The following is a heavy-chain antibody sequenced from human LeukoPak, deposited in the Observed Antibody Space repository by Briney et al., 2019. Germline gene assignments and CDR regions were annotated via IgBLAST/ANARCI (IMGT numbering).Heavy chain of an antibody. V-gene: IGHV3-66*01. CDR1: GFTVSSNY. D-gene: IGHD3-10*01. CDR2: IYSGGST. CDR3: AREPITMVRGVMDYYGMDV. J-gene: IGHJ6*02. Sequence: GGSLRLSCAASGFTVSSNYMSWVRQAPGKGLEWVSVIYSGGSTYYADSVKGRFTISRDNSKNTLYLQMNSLRAEDTAVYYCAREPITMVRGVMDYYGMDVWGQGTTVTVS.